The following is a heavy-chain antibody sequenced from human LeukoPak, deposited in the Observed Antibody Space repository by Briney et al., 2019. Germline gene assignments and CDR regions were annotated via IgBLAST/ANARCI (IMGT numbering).Heavy chain of an antibody. Sequence: PSETLSLTCTVSGGSISSSSYYWGWIRQPPGKGLEWIGSIYYSGSTYYNPSLKSRVTISVDTSKNQFSLKLSSVTAADTAVYYCARLPRDRGVIIRSYYYYYMDVWGKGTTVTVSS. J-gene: IGHJ6*03. CDR3: ARLPRDRGVIIRSYYYYYMDV. CDR1: GGSISSSSYY. V-gene: IGHV4-39*01. D-gene: IGHD3-10*01. CDR2: IYYSGST.